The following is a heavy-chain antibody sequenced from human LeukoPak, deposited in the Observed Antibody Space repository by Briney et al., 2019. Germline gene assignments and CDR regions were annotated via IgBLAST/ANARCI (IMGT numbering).Heavy chain of an antibody. CDR3: ARYSDNTSGLDY. CDR1: GITLTDHY. D-gene: IGHD2-15*01. CDR2: INPNTGHT. Sequence: GASVTVSCKASGITLTDHYIHWLRQAPGQGLEWMGWINPNTGHTGYAGKFQGGVTMTRDTSIGTVYMEVASLKSDDTTVYFCARYSDNTSGLDYWGQGTLVTVSS. J-gene: IGHJ4*02. V-gene: IGHV1-2*02.